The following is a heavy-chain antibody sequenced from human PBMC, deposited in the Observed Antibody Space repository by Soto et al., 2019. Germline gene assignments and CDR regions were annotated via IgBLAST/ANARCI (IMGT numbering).Heavy chain of an antibody. CDR2: IDPTDSYT. CDR3: ALVSTPPAS. V-gene: IGHV5-10-1*01. CDR1: GYSFTSYW. D-gene: IGHD2-15*01. J-gene: IGHJ5*02. Sequence: PGESLKISCKGSGYSFTSYWITWVRQMPGKGLEWMGRIDPTDSYTDYSPSFQGHVTISADKSINTAYLQWSSLKASDTGMYYCALVSTPPASWGQGTMVTVS.